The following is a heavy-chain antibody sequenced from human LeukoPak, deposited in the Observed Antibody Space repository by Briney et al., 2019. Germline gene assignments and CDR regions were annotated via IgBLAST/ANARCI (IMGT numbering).Heavy chain of an antibody. J-gene: IGHJ3*02. CDR3: ARDRSRIVVVPAAMNDAFDI. D-gene: IGHD2-2*01. Sequence: PSETLSLTCAVSGYSISGGYYWGWIRQPPGKGLEWIGSIYHSGSTYYNPSLKSRVTISVDTSKNQFSLKLSSVTAADTAVYYCARDRSRIVVVPAAMNDAFDIWGQGTMVTVSS. CDR2: IYHSGST. CDR1: GYSISGGYY. V-gene: IGHV4-38-2*02.